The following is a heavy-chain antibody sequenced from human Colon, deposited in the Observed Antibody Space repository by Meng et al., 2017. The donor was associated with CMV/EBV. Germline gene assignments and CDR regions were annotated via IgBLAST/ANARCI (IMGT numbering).Heavy chain of an antibody. CDR2: IFSGGSP. J-gene: IGHJ4*02. V-gene: IGHV4-59*01. D-gene: IGHD6-13*01. CDR1: DDSIRSYY. Sequence: SATLSLTCTVSDDSIRSYYWTWIRQSPGRGLEFIGHIFSGGSPNYNPSLNSRVTITQDIFKNQFSLKLTSVTAADTATYYCARDFSSYFDYWGQGILVTVSS. CDR3: ARDFSSYFDY.